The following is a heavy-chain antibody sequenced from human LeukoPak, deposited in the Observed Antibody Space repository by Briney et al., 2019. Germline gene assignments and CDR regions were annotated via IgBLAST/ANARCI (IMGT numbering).Heavy chain of an antibody. CDR2: ISWNSGSI. CDR3: AKDRLPDYGDHDAFDI. V-gene: IGHV3-9*01. Sequence: PGGSLRLSCAASGFTFRTYGMHWVRQAPGTGLEWVSGISWNSGSIGYADSVKGRFTISRDNAKNSLYLQMNSLRAEDTALYYCAKDRLPDYGDHDAFDIWGQGTMVTVSS. J-gene: IGHJ3*02. D-gene: IGHD4-17*01. CDR1: GFTFRTYG.